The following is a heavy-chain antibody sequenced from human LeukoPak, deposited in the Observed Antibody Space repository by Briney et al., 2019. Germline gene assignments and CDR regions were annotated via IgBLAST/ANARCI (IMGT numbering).Heavy chain of an antibody. J-gene: IGHJ6*03. Sequence: PSETLSLTCTLSTDSIRSSSYYWGWIRQPPGKGLEWIGSIYYSGSTYYNPSLKSRVTISVDTSKNQFSLKLSSVTAADTAVYYCARDIVDYYFYYYYMDVWGKGTTVTVSS. CDR1: TDSIRSSSYY. CDR2: IYYSGST. CDR3: ARDIVDYYFYYYYMDV. D-gene: IGHD3/OR15-3a*01. V-gene: IGHV4-39*07.